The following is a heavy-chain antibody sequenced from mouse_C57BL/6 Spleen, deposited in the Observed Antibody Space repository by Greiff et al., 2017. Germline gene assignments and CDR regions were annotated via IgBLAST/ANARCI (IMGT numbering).Heavy chain of an antibody. J-gene: IGHJ1*03. D-gene: IGHD1-1*01. CDR3: AGYYYGSRGYFDV. V-gene: IGHV7-3*01. CDR1: GFTFTDYY. Sequence: EVMLVESGGGLVQPGGSLSLSCAASGFTFTDYYMSWVRQPPGKALEWLGFIRNKANGYTTEYSASVKGRFTISRDNSQSILYLQMNALRAEDSATYYCAGYYYGSRGYFDVWGTGTTVTVSS. CDR2: IRNKANGYTT.